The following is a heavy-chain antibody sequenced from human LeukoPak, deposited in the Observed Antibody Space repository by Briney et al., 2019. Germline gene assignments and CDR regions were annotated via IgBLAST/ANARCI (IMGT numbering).Heavy chain of an antibody. D-gene: IGHD2-2*02. CDR3: ARDIHEHLGYGSSTSWYNFDY. Sequence: GASVKVSCKASGYTFTTYGISWVRQAPGQGLEWMGRISAYNGNTDYAQKLQGRVTMATDTSTNTAYMELRSLRSDDTAVYYCARDIHEHLGYGSSTSWYNFDYWGQGTLVTVSS. J-gene: IGHJ4*02. CDR2: ISAYNGNT. V-gene: IGHV1-18*01. CDR1: GYTFTTYG.